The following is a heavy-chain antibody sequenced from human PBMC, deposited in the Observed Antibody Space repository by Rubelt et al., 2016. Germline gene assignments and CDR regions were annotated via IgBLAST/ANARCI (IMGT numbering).Heavy chain of an antibody. CDR1: GGSISSSSYY. V-gene: IGHV4-61*05. CDR3: ARHTGIAVAGPIDY. Sequence: QLQLQESGPGLVKPSETLSLTCTVSGGSISSSSYYWGWIRQPPGKGLEWIGYIYYSGSTNYNPSLKSRVTISVDTSKNQVSLKLSSVTAADTAVYYCARHTGIAVAGPIDYWGQGTLVTVSS. CDR2: IYYSGST. D-gene: IGHD6-19*01. J-gene: IGHJ4*02.